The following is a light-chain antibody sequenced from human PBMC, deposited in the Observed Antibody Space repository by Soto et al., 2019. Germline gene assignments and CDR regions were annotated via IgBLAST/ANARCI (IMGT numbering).Light chain of an antibody. Sequence: DIPMTQSPSSLSASVGDRVTITCQASQDINNFLSWYQQKPGKSPKLLIYDASNLETGVPSRFSGSGSGTTFIFTISGLQAEDIAQYYCQQYDYFPRTFGGGTKVEIK. CDR1: QDINNF. J-gene: IGKJ4*01. CDR3: QQYDYFPRT. CDR2: DAS. V-gene: IGKV1-33*01.